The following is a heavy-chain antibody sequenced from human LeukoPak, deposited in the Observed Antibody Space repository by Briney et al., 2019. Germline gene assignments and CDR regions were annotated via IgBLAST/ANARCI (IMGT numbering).Heavy chain of an antibody. CDR1: GYSISSGYY. Sequence: SETLSLTCIVSGYSISSGYYWGWIRQPPGKGLEWIGSIYHSGNTYYNPSLKSRVTISLDTSKNQFSLKLTSVTAADTAVYYCASARSTVGKGFDPWGQGTLVTVSS. CDR3: ASARSTVGKGFDP. CDR2: IYHSGNT. V-gene: IGHV4-38-2*02. D-gene: IGHD4-23*01. J-gene: IGHJ5*02.